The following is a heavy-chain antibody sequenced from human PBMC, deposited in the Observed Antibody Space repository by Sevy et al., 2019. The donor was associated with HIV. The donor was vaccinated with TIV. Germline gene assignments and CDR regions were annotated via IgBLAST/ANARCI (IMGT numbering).Heavy chain of an antibody. Sequence: GGSLRLSCAASGFTFSNFAMSWVRQAPGKGLEWVSAIPSGGGKTYYAASVKGRFTMSRDNSKNTRYLQMNSLRAEDTAVYYCAKDASGWPYYFDYWGQGTQVTVSS. CDR1: GFTFSNFA. D-gene: IGHD6-19*01. CDR3: AKDASGWPYYFDY. J-gene: IGHJ4*02. V-gene: IGHV3-23*01. CDR2: IPSGGGKT.